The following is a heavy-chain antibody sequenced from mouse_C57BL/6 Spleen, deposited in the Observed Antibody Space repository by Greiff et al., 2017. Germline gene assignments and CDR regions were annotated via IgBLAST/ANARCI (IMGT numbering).Heavy chain of an antibody. J-gene: IGHJ1*03. CDR2: IYPGGGDT. Sequence: QVHVKQSGAELVKPGASVKISCKASGYAFSSYWMNWVKQRPGKGLEWIGQIYPGGGDTNYNGKFKGKATLTADKSSSTAYMQLSSLTSDDSAVYFCARVTTRYFDVWGTGTTVTVSS. CDR1: GYAFSSYW. D-gene: IGHD1-1*01. V-gene: IGHV1-80*01. CDR3: ARVTTRYFDV.